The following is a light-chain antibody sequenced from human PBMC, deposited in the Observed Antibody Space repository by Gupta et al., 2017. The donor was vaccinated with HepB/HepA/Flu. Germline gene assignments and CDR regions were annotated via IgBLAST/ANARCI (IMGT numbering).Light chain of an antibody. V-gene: IGKV1-39*01. CDR2: SAS. CDR3: QQCYSAPT. J-gene: IGKJ1*01. Sequence: DIQMTQSPSSLSAPVGDRVTITCRASQTIEKCLNWYQQSPGKAPKLLIYSASTLQSGVPSRFSGSGSGTDFSLTISILQPEDFATYYCQQCYSAPTFGQGTKVEIK. CDR1: QTIEKC.